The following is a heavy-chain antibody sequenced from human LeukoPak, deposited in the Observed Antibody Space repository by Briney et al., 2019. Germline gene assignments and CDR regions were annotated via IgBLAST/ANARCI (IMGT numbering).Heavy chain of an antibody. J-gene: IGHJ6*02. CDR3: ARGDHRQYYYYGMDV. Sequence: SETLSLTCAVYGGSFSDYYWSWIRQPPGKGLEWIGEINHSGSTDYNPSLKSRVTTSVDTSKNQFSLKLSSVTAADTAVYYCARGDHRQYYYYGMDVWGQGTTVTVSS. CDR1: GGSFSDYY. CDR2: INHSGST. V-gene: IGHV4-34*01. D-gene: IGHD1-14*01.